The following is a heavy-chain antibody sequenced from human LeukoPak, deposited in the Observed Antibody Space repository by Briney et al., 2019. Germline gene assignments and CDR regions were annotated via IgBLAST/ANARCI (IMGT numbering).Heavy chain of an antibody. CDR3: AKDKLGYCSGGSCPLPSFDY. CDR1: GFTFSSYA. J-gene: IGHJ4*02. V-gene: IGHV3-23*01. D-gene: IGHD2-15*01. CDR2: ISGNGGST. Sequence: GGSLRLSCAASGFTFSSYAMSWVRQAPGKGLEWVSAISGNGGSTYYADSVKGRFTISRDNSKNTLYLQMNSLRAEDTAVYYCAKDKLGYCSGGSCPLPSFDYWGQGTLVTVSS.